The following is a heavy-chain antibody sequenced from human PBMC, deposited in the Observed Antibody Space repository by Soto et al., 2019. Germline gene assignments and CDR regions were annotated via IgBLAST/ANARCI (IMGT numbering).Heavy chain of an antibody. CDR3: AREGVYGSGSYYFDY. J-gene: IGHJ4*02. D-gene: IGHD3-10*01. V-gene: IGHV3-33*01. CDR2: IWYDGSNK. Sequence: GRSLRLSCAASGFTFSSYGMHWVRQAPGKGLEWVAVIWYDGSNKYYADSVKGRFTISRDNSKNTLYLQMNRLRAEDTAVYYCAREGVYGSGSYYFDYWGQGTLVTVSS. CDR1: GFTFSSYG.